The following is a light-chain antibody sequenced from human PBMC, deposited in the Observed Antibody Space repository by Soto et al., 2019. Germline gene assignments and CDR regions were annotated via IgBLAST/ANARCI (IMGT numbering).Light chain of an antibody. CDR2: EVS. CDR1: SSVVGGYNY. J-gene: IGLJ1*01. Sequence: QSVLTQPPSASGSPGQSVTISCTGTSSVVGGYNYVSWYQQHPGKAPKLMIYEVSKRPSGVPDRFSGSKSGNTASLTVSGLQAEDEADYYCSSYAGSTPYVFGTGTKVTVL. CDR3: SSYAGSTPYV. V-gene: IGLV2-8*01.